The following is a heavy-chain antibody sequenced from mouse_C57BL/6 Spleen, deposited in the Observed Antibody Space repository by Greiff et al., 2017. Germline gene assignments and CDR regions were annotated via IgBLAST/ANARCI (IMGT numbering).Heavy chain of an antibody. Sequence: VQLKESGAELVKPGASVKLSCTASGFNIKDYYMHWVKQRTEQGLEWIGRIDPEDGVTKYAPKFQGKATITADTSSNTAYLQLSSLTSEDTAVDYCARSALYYGSSAAWVAYWGQGTLVTVSA. J-gene: IGHJ3*01. CDR3: ARSALYYGSSAAWVAY. D-gene: IGHD1-1*01. V-gene: IGHV14-2*01. CDR2: IDPEDGVT. CDR1: GFNIKDYY.